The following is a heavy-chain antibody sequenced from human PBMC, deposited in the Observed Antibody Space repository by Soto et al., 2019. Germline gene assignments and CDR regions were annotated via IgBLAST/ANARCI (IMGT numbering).Heavy chain of an antibody. D-gene: IGHD3-3*02. CDR1: GFIFSSYE. CDR2: ISSSGSTI. V-gene: IGHV3-48*03. Sequence: SGGSLRLSCAVSGFIFSSYEMNWVRQAPGKGLEWISYISSSGSTIHYADSVKGRFTISRDNAKNSLYLQMNSLRDEDTAVYYCARSPFLECNWAQGTLVTVSS. CDR3: ARSPFLECN. J-gene: IGHJ4*02.